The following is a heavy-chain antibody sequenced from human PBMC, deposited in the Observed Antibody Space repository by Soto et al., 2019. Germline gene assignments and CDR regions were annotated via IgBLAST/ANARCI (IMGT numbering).Heavy chain of an antibody. CDR1: GGSFSDYS. CDR3: ARGSHKLHAYDSSGFYHYVDY. J-gene: IGHJ4*02. CDR2: INDSGST. Sequence: LSLTCAVYGGSFSDYSWTWIRQPPGKGLEWIGEINDSGSTNYTPSLERRVTISRDTSKNRFSLKLSSVTAADTAVYYCARGSHKLHAYDSSGFYHYVDYWGQGSLVTVSS. D-gene: IGHD3-22*01. V-gene: IGHV4-34*01.